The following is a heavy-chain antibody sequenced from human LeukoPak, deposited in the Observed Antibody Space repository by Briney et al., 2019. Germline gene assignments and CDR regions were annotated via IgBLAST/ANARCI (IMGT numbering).Heavy chain of an antibody. CDR3: AVTIFGVDYYFYIMDV. CDR2: ISNSGHN. J-gene: IGHJ6*02. D-gene: IGHD3-3*01. Sequence: PSETLSLTCAVSGDSISSGAYYWEWVRQPPGQGLEGIGYISNSGHNYYPQSLKSRVTISLDTAKTPFFLNLSSVTAADTAVCYWAVTIFGVDYYFYIMDVWGQGTTVTVSS. V-gene: IGHV4-30-4*01. CDR1: GDSISSGAYY.